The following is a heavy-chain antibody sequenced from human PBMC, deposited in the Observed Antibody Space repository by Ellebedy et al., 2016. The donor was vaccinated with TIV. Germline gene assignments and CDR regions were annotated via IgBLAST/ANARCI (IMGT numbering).Heavy chain of an antibody. CDR1: GYTLTELS. V-gene: IGHV1-24*01. Sequence: ASVKVSXXVSGYTLTELSMHWVRQAPGKGLEWMGGFDPEDGETIYAQKFQGRVTITADESTSTAYMELSSLRSEDTAVYYCARDPILGRGGWFDPWGQGTLVTVSS. CDR3: ARDPILGRGGWFDP. CDR2: FDPEDGET. J-gene: IGHJ5*02. D-gene: IGHD7-27*01.